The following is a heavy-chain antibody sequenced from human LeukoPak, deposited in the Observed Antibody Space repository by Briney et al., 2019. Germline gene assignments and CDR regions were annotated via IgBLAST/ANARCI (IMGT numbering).Heavy chain of an antibody. CDR2: ISSGSIYI. CDR1: GFTVSTKY. V-gene: IGHV3-21*01. J-gene: IGHJ5*02. Sequence: GGSLRLSCAASGFTVSTKYMSWVRQAPGKGLEWVSSISSGSIYIYYADSVKGRFTISRDNAKNPLYLQMNSLRAEDTAVYYCARSGGEKLYNWFDPWGQGTLVTVSS. CDR3: ARSGGEKLYNWFDP. D-gene: IGHD3-16*01.